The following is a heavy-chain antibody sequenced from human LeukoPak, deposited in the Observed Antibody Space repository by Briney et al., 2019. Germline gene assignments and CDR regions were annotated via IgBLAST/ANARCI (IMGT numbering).Heavy chain of an antibody. CDR3: ARHGRPYSSSWYGFDY. CDR2: IYPGDSDT. D-gene: IGHD6-13*01. J-gene: IGHJ4*02. CDR1: GYSFTSYW. Sequence: GESLKISCKGSGYSFTSYWIGWVRQMPGKGLEWMGIIYPGDSDTRYSPSFQGQVTISADKSVSTAYLQWSSLKASDTAMYYCARHGRPYSSSWYGFDYWGQGTLVTVSS. V-gene: IGHV5-51*01.